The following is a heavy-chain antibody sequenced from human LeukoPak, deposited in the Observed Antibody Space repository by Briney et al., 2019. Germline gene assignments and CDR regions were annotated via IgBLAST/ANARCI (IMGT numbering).Heavy chain of an antibody. D-gene: IGHD1-26*01. CDR1: EFTFSSYS. CDR3: AKVGIVGAGFDY. CDR2: IRYDGSNK. J-gene: IGHJ4*02. Sequence: GGSLRLSCAASEFTFSSYSMNWVRQAPGKGLEWVAFIRYDGSNKYYADSVKGRFTISRDNSKNTLYLQMNSLRAEDTAVYYCAKVGIVGAGFDYWGQGTLVTVSS. V-gene: IGHV3-30*02.